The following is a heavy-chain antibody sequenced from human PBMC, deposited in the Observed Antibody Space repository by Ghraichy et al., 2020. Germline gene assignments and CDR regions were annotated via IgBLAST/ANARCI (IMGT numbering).Heavy chain of an antibody. CDR3: VKFSGQQLPNYHFGY. CDR1: GFNFNTHA. J-gene: IGHJ4*01. CDR2: VRATSGIT. V-gene: IGHV3-23*01. D-gene: IGHD3-10*01. Sequence: GGSPRLSCATSGFNFNTHAMTWVRQAPGKGLECVAAVRATSGITYYAESVKGRFTVIRDSSKTTLSLQMNNLGPEDTAIYYCVKFSGQQLPNYHFGYWGHGTRVTVSS.